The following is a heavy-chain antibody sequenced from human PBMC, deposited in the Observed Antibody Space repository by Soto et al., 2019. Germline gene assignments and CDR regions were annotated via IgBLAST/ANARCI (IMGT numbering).Heavy chain of an antibody. CDR2: ILVDGRT. CDR1: GSICNISD. J-gene: IGHJ3*02. Sequence: PRLPCAASGSICNISDMSWGLQAPGKGLEWVSTILVDGRTFYVDSVKGRFTISRDSSKNTVYLQMNSLTAGDTALYYCAKATETGGGAFDSRGQGT. V-gene: IGHV3-23*01. D-gene: IGHD2-8*02. CDR3: AKATETGGGAFDS.